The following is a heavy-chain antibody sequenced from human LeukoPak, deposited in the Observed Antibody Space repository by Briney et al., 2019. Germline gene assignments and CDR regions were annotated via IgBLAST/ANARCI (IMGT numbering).Heavy chain of an antibody. CDR2: MYYSGNT. J-gene: IGHJ6*02. D-gene: IGHD4/OR15-4a*01. Sequence: SETLSLTCVIPGGSVSSGSSYWSWIRQPPGKGLEWIGYMYYSGNTSYNPSLKSRVTISVDTSKNQFSLKLNSVTAADTAVYYCARDLIYLTNYYYYGMDVWGQGTTVTVSS. CDR1: GGSVSSGSSY. CDR3: ARDLIYLTNYYYYGMDV. V-gene: IGHV4-61*01.